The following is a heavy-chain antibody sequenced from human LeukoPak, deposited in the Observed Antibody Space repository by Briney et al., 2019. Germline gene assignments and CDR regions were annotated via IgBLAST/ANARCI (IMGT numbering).Heavy chain of an antibody. D-gene: IGHD3-22*01. CDR1: GGSISSYY. V-gene: IGHV4-59*01. CDR3: ARHSTYYDSIGYIKSPNAFDI. J-gene: IGHJ3*02. Sequence: SETLSLTCTVCGGSISSYYWSWIRQPPGKGGTCIGYIYYSGSTNYNPSLKSRPTISVDTSKNQFSRQLSSVTAADTAVYYCARHSTYYDSIGYIKSPNAFDIWGQGTMVTVSS. CDR2: IYYSGST.